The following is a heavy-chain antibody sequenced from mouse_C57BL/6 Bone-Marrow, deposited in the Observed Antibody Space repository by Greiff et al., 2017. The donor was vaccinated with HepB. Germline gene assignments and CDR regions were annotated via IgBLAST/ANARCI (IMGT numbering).Heavy chain of an antibody. CDR1: GYTFTSYG. D-gene: IGHD2-5*01. CDR2: IYPRSGNT. J-gene: IGHJ2*01. CDR3: ARKGYSNYFYYFDY. Sequence: VQLQQSGAELARPGASVKLSCKASGYTFTSYGISWVKQRTGQGLEWIGEIYPRSGNTYYNEKFKGKATLTADKSSSTAYMELRSLTSEDSAVYFCARKGYSNYFYYFDYWGQGTTLTVSS. V-gene: IGHV1-81*01.